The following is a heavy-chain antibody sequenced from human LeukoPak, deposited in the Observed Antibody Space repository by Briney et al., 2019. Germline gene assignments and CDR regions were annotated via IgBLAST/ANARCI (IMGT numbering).Heavy chain of an antibody. CDR3: ARNPDIDIAARQNSWFDP. V-gene: IGHV3-30-3*01. Sequence: PGGSLRLSCAASGFTFSTYAMHWVRQAPGKGLEWVAVISYDGSNKYYADSVKGRFTISRDNSKNTLYLQMNSLKGEDTAVYYCARNPDIDIAARQNSWFDPWGQGTLVTVSS. CDR1: GFTFSTYA. J-gene: IGHJ5*02. CDR2: ISYDGSNK. D-gene: IGHD6-6*01.